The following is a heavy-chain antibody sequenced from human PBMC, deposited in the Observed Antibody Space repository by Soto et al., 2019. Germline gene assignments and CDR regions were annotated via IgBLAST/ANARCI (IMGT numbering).Heavy chain of an antibody. V-gene: IGHV4-39*01. CDR3: ARQFRIQWLPLGYYFDY. CDR1: GGSISSSSYY. D-gene: IGHD5-12*01. CDR2: IYYSGST. Sequence: QLQLQESGPGLVKPSETLSLTCTVSGGSISSSSYYWGWIRQPPGKGLEWIGSIYYSGSTYYNPSLKSRVTISVDTSKNQFSLKLSSVTAADTAVYYCARQFRIQWLPLGYYFDYWGQGTLVTVSS. J-gene: IGHJ4*02.